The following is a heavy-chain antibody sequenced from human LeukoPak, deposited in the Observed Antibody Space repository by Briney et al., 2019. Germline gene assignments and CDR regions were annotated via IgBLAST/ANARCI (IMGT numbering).Heavy chain of an antibody. V-gene: IGHV3-21*01. D-gene: IGHD1-26*01. Sequence: GGSLRLSCAASGFTFSSYAMSWVRQAPGKGLEWVSSISATSSYIYYADSVKGRFTISRDNAKNSLYLQMNSLRAEDTAVYYCARDRKSGEWDLVPWGQGTLVTVSS. CDR1: GFTFSSYA. CDR3: ARDRKSGEWDLVP. CDR2: ISATSSYI. J-gene: IGHJ4*02.